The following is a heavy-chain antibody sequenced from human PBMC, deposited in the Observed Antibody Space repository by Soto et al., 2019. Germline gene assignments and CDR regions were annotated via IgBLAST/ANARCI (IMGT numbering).Heavy chain of an antibody. D-gene: IGHD1-1*01. V-gene: IGHV3-30*03. CDR1: GFTFSSYG. J-gene: IGHJ5*02. CDR3: ALPRTGLDP. Sequence: GGSLRLSCAASGFTFSSYGMHWVRQAPGKGLEWVAVISYDGSNKYYADSVKGRFTISRDDSKNTTYLHMNNLRGDDTAVYYCALPRTGLDPWGQGALVTVSS. CDR2: ISYDGSNK.